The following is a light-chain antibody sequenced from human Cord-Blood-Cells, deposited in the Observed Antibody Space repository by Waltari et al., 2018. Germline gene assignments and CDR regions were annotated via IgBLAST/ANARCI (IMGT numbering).Light chain of an antibody. V-gene: IGKV2-28*01. J-gene: IGKJ2*03. CDR2: LGS. Sequence: DIVMTQSTLYLPVTPGETASISCRSSQSLLHSNGYNYLDWYLQKPGQSPQLLNYLGSNRAAGVPDRFSGSGSGTDFTLKISRVEAEDVGVYYCMQALQTPYSF. CDR3: MQALQTPYS. CDR1: QSLLHSNGYNY.